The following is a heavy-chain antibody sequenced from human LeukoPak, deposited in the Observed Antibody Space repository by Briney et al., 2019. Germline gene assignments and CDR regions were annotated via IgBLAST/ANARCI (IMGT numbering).Heavy chain of an antibody. D-gene: IGHD5/OR15-5a*01. J-gene: IGHJ4*02. CDR1: GFTFNDYW. Sequence: GGSLRLSCVGSGFTFNDYWVHWVRQAPGKGLVWVSAIKTDGSAMQYADSVKGRFAISRDNAKNTVYLQMNSLRDEDTAVYYCVRDRTVSTILDYWGQGTLVTVSS. CDR3: VRDRTVSTILDY. V-gene: IGHV3-74*03. CDR2: IKTDGSAM.